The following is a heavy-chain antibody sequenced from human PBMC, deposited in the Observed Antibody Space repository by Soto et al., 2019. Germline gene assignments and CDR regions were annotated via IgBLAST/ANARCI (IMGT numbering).Heavy chain of an antibody. J-gene: IGHJ6*02. V-gene: IGHV4-59*01. Sequence: PSETLSLTCTVSGGSISSYYWSWIRQPPGKGLEWIGYIYYSGSTNYNPSLKSRVTISVDTSKNQFSLKLSSVTAADTAVYYCARRSAGDGYYYYGMDVWGQGTTVTVSS. D-gene: IGHD2-21*02. CDR1: GGSISSYY. CDR3: ARRSAGDGYYYYGMDV. CDR2: IYYSGST.